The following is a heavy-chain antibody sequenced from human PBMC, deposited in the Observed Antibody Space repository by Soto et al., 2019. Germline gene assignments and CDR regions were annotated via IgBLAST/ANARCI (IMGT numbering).Heavy chain of an antibody. D-gene: IGHD1-26*01. J-gene: IGHJ4*02. V-gene: IGHV4-59*08. Sequence: QVQLRESGPGLVKPSETLSLTCTVSGGSINRHYWSWIRQPPGKGLEWIGYIFHSGTTNYSPSLKSRVTVSVDTSKTRFSLSLNSVTASDTAVYYCARHLGRADPFDYLGQGTVVTVSS. CDR2: IFHSGTT. CDR1: GGSINRHY. CDR3: ARHLGRADPFDY.